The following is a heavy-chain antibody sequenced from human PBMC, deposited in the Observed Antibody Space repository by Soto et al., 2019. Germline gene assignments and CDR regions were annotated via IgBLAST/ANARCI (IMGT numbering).Heavy chain of an antibody. Sequence: SETLSLTCTVSGGPFSRGGYYWSWIRQHPGKGLECIGYIFYTGSTYYNPTLKSRVTMSVDTSKRQFSLKLSSVTAADTAVYYCASGYGRNFDDWGQGTLVTVSS. CDR2: IFYTGST. CDR3: ASGYGRNFDD. J-gene: IGHJ4*02. D-gene: IGHD5-18*01. CDR1: GGPFSRGGYY. V-gene: IGHV4-31*03.